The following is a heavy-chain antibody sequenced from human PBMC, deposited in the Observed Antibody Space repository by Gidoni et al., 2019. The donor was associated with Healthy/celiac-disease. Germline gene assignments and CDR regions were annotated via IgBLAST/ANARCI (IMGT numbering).Heavy chain of an antibody. D-gene: IGHD2-15*01. J-gene: IGHJ6*04. V-gene: IGHV3-30-3*01. CDR2: ISHDGSNK. Sequence: QVQLVESGGGVVQPGRSLRLPCAASGFTFSSYAMHWVRQAPGKGLEWVAVISHDGSNKYYADSVKGRFTISRDNSKNTLYLQMNSLRAEDTAVYYCARYDRSGVVAATGYYGMDVWGKGTSVTVSS. CDR1: GFTFSSYA. CDR3: ARYDRSGVVAATGYYGMDV.